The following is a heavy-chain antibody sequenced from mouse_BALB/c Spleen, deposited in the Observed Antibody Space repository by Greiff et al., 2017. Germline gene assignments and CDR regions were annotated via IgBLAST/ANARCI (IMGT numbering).Heavy chain of an antibody. V-gene: IGHV5-9-4*01. CDR2: ISSGGSYT. CDR1: GFTFSSYA. J-gene: IGHJ1*01. Sequence: EVKVVESGGGLVKPGGSLKLSCAASGFTFSSYAMSWVRQSPEKRLEWVAEISSGGSYTYYPDTVTGRFTISRDNAKNTLYLEMSSLRSEDTAMYYCASGYRGYFDVWGAGTTVTVSS. D-gene: IGHD2-2*01. CDR3: ASGYRGYFDV.